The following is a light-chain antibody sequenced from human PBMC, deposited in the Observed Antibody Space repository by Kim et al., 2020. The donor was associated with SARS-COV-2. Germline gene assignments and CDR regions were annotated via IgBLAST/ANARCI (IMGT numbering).Light chain of an antibody. CDR3: QQYNDWRT. CDR2: DAS. Sequence: SVSPGERATLAYRASQSVGSNLAWYQQKPVQAPRLLIYDASTRATGIPARFSGSGSGTEFTLTISSLQSGDFAIYFCQQYNDWRTFGQGTKVDIK. J-gene: IGKJ1*01. V-gene: IGKV3-15*01. CDR1: QSVGSN.